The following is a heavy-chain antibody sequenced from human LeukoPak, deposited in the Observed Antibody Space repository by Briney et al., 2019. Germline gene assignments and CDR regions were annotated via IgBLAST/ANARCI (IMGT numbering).Heavy chain of an antibody. CDR3: AKDQGKWLHILDY. CDR1: GFTFSTYW. D-gene: IGHD3-22*01. Sequence: GGSLRLSCAASGFTFSTYWMSWVRQAPGKGLEWVANIKQDGSAKYYVDSVKGRFTISRDNSKNTLYLQMNSLRAEDTAVYYCAKDQGKWLHILDYWGQGTLVTVSS. CDR2: IKQDGSAK. J-gene: IGHJ4*02. V-gene: IGHV3-7*01.